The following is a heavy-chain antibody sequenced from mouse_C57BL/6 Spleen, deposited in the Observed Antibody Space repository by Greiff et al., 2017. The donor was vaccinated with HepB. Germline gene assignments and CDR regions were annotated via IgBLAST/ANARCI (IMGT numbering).Heavy chain of an antibody. CDR1: GYTFTNYW. CDR2: IYPGGGYT. J-gene: IGHJ1*03. CDR3: ARREPRYFDV. Sequence: QVQLQQSGAELVRPGTSVKMSCKASGYTFTNYWIGWAKQRPGHGLEWIGDIYPGGGYTNYNEKFKGKATLTADKSSSTAYMQFSSLTSEDSAIYYCARREPRYFDVWGTGTTVTVSS. V-gene: IGHV1-63*01.